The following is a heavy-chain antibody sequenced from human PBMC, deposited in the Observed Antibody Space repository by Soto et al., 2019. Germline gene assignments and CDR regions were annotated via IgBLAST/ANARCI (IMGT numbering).Heavy chain of an antibody. D-gene: IGHD2-2*02. CDR1: GFTFSSYA. V-gene: IGHV3-30-3*01. Sequence: QVQLVESGGGVVQPGRSLRLSCAASGFTFSSYAMHWVRQAPGKGLEWVAVISYDGSNKYYADSVKGRFTISRDNSKNTLYLQMNSLRADDTAVYYCAKEPLGYCSSTSCYKGYYYYGMDVW. CDR3: AKEPLGYCSSTSCYKGYYYYGMDV. CDR2: ISYDGSNK. J-gene: IGHJ6*01.